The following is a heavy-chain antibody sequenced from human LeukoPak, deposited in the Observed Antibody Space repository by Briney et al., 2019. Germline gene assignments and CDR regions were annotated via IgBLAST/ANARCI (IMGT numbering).Heavy chain of an antibody. D-gene: IGHD6-19*01. CDR1: GFTFNNYA. CDR3: AKVRDTSGWYHFDN. V-gene: IGHV3-23*01. CDR2: ISYSGANT. Sequence: GGSLRLSCAASGFTFNNYAMNWVRRAPGKGLEWVSGISYSGANTHYADSVKGRFTVSRDNSRNTLHLEMNSLRAEDTAVYYRAKVRDTSGWYHFDNWGQGTLVTVSS. J-gene: IGHJ4*02.